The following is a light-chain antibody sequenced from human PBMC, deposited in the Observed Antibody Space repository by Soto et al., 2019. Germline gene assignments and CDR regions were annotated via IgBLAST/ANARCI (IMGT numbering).Light chain of an antibody. J-gene: IGKJ1*01. CDR3: QHYNSYSEA. Sequence: DIQMTQSPSTLSASVGDSVTVTCRASQSISTWLAWYQQKPGRAPKLLIYDSSSLESGVPSRFSGSGSGTDFTLTISGLQPDDFATYYCQHYNSYSEAFGQGTKADNK. CDR2: DSS. V-gene: IGKV1-5*01. CDR1: QSISTW.